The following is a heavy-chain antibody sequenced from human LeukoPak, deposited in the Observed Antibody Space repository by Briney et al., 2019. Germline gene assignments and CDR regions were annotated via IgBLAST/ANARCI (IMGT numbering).Heavy chain of an antibody. CDR2: ISAYNGNT. D-gene: IGHD3-22*01. CDR1: GYTFTSYG. CDR3: ARDRYYDSSAPSDY. J-gene: IGHJ4*02. V-gene: IGHV1-18*01. Sequence: ASVKVSCKASGYTFTSYGISWVRRAPGQGLEWMGWISAYNGNTNYAQKLQGRVTMTTDTSTSTAYMELRSLRSDDTAVYYCARDRYYDSSAPSDYWGQGTLVTVSS.